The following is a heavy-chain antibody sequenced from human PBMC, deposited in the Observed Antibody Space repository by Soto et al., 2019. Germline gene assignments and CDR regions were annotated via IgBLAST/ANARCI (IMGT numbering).Heavy chain of an antibody. D-gene: IGHD5-12*01. Sequence: QVQLVESGGGVVQPGRSLRLSCAASGFTFSSYGMHWVRQAPGKGLEWVALVWYDGGNKYYADSVKGRFTISRDNSKNTLYLQMNSLRDEDTDVYYCVRAAGYSGNDYVSYDGMDVWDQGTTVTVSS. V-gene: IGHV3-33*01. CDR3: VRAAGYSGNDYVSYDGMDV. CDR2: VWYDGGNK. J-gene: IGHJ6*02. CDR1: GFTFSSYG.